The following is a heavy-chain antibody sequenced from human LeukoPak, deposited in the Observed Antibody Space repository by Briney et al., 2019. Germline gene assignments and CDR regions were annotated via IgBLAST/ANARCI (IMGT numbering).Heavy chain of an antibody. D-gene: IGHD3-22*01. Sequence: GGSLRLSCAASGFTFSSYAMHWVRQAPGKGLEWVALISYDKSNKYYADSVKGRFTISRDNSKNTLYLQMNGLRAEDTAVYYCAKEYYDSSGYYYPTPFDYWGQGTLVTVSS. CDR3: AKEYYDSSGYYYPTPFDY. V-gene: IGHV3-30-3*01. CDR1: GFTFSSYA. J-gene: IGHJ4*02. CDR2: ISYDKSNK.